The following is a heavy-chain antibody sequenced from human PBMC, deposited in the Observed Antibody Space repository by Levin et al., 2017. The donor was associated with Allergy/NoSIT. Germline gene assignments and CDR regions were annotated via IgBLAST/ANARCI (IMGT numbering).Heavy chain of an antibody. CDR3: ARDWNGGGWSNDY. Sequence: GGSLRLSCAASGFTFSSYWMTWVRQAPGKGLEWVANIKPDGSAQNYVDSVKGRFTISRDNSQNSVYLQMNSLKDEDTAVYYCARDWNGGGWSNDYWGQGTLVTVSS. J-gene: IGHJ4*02. CDR2: IKPDGSAQ. D-gene: IGHD4-23*01. V-gene: IGHV3-7*01. CDR1: GFTFSSYW.